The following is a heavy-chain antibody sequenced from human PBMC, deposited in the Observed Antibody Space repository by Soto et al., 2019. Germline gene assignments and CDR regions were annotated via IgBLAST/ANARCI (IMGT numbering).Heavy chain of an antibody. CDR3: ARGHLNYDILTGYYINY. D-gene: IGHD3-9*01. Sequence: QVQLVQSGAEVKKPGSSVKVSCKASGGTFSSYAISWVRQAPGQGLEWMGGIIPIFGTANYAQKFQGRVTITADESTSTAYMELSSLRSEDTAVYYCARGHLNYDILTGYYINYWGQGTLVTVSS. CDR2: IIPIFGTA. J-gene: IGHJ4*02. CDR1: GGTFSSYA. V-gene: IGHV1-69*01.